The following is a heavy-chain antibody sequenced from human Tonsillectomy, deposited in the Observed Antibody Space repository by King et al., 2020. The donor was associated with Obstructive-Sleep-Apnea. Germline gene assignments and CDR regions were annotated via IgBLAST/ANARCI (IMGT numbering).Heavy chain of an antibody. CDR2: IYPGDSDT. Sequence: AQLVQSGAEVKKPGESLKISCKGSGYSFTSYWIGWVRQMPGKGLEWMGIIYPGDSDTRYSPSFQGQVTISADKSISTAYLQWNSLKASDTAMYYCARQAENSGSYWFPFDYWGQGTLVTVSS. CDR3: ARQAENSGSYWFPFDY. V-gene: IGHV5-51*01. D-gene: IGHD1-26*01. J-gene: IGHJ4*02. CDR1: GYSFTSYW.